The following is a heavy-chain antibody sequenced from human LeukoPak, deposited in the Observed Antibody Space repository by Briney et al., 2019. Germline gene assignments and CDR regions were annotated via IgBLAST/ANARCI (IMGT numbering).Heavy chain of an antibody. CDR1: GFTFSSYA. CDR3: AKIRGVYYDSSGCLDY. J-gene: IGHJ4*02. Sequence: GGSLRLSCAASGFTFSSYAMSWFRQAPGKGLEWVSAISGSGGSTYYADSVKGRFTISRDNSKNTLYLQMNSLRAEDTAVYYCAKIRGVYYDSSGCLDYWGQGTLVTVSS. V-gene: IGHV3-23*01. CDR2: ISGSGGST. D-gene: IGHD3-22*01.